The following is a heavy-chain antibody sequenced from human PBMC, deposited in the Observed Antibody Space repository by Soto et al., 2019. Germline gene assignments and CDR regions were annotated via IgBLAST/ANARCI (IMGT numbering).Heavy chain of an antibody. J-gene: IGHJ4*02. CDR1: GGSISSGGYS. CDR3: ARYGSGECNRGSCYSPFDY. Sequence: SETLSLTCAVSGGSISSGGYSWSWIRQPPGKGLEWIGYIYHSGSTYYNPSLKSRVTISVDRSKNQFSLKLSSVTAADTAVYYCARYGSGECNRGSCYSPFDYWGQGTLVTVSS. D-gene: IGHD2-15*01. CDR2: IYHSGST. V-gene: IGHV4-30-2*01.